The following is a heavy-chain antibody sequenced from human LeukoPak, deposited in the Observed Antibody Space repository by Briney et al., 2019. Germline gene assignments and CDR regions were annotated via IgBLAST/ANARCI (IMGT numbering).Heavy chain of an antibody. CDR1: GFTFTSYA. J-gene: IGHJ4*02. CDR3: AKDRNPPTD. Sequence: PGGSLRLSCATSGFTFTSYAMTWVRQAPGKGLEWVSAISGSGAGTYYADSVKGRFTISRDNSKHTLYLQMNSLRAEDTAVYYCAKDRNPPTDWGQGTLVTVSS. V-gene: IGHV3-23*01. CDR2: ISGSGAGT.